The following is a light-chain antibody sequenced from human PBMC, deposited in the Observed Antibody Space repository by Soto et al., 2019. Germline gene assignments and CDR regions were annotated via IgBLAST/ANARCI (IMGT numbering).Light chain of an antibody. CDR2: EVS. V-gene: IGLV2-14*01. J-gene: IGLJ1*01. Sequence: QSALTQPASVSASPGQSITISCTGSSSDIGGYKYVSWYQQHPGKAPKLIIYEVSSRPSGVSNRFSGSKSGNTASLTISGLQADDEADYHCGSFTGGITPYVFGTGTKLTVL. CDR3: GSFTGGITPYV. CDR1: SSDIGGYKY.